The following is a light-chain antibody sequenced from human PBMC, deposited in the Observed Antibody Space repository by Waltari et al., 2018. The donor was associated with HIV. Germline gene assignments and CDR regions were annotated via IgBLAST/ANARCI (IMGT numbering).Light chain of an antibody. J-gene: IGLJ2*01. CDR3: SSYADSDTPVV. Sequence: QSVLTQPPSASGTPGQRVTISCSGSSSNIGSNAVNWYQQLPGTAPKLLIYSNNQRPSGVPDRFSGSKSGTSASLAISGLQSDDEADYYCSSYADSDTPVVFGGGTKLTVL. CDR1: SSNIGSNA. CDR2: SNN. V-gene: IGLV1-44*01.